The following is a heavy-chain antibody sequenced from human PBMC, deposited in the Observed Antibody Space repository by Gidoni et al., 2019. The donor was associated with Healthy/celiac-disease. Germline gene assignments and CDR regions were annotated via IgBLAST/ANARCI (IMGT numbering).Heavy chain of an antibody. D-gene: IGHD2-15*01. CDR3: ARVCGGGSCRLEDV. V-gene: IGHV3-48*01. CDR1: GFPFRCYS. CDR2: ISSSSSTI. J-gene: IGHJ6*02. Sequence: EVQLVESGGGLVQPGGSLRLSCAASGFPFRCYSMNWVRQAPGKGREWVSYISSSSSTIYYADSVKGRFTISRDNAKNSLYLQMNSLRAEDTAVYYCARVCGGGSCRLEDVWGQGTTVTVSS.